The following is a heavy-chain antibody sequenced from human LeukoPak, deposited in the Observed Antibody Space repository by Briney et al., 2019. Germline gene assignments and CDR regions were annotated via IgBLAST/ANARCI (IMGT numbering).Heavy chain of an antibody. V-gene: IGHV1-69*05. CDR1: GGTFSSYA. D-gene: IGHD2-15*01. CDR2: IIPIFGTA. J-gene: IGHJ4*02. Sequence: ASVKVSCKASGGTFSSYAISWVRQAPGQGLEWMGGIIPIFGTANYAQKFQGRVTMTRDTSTSTVYMELSSLRSEDTAVYYCARVLDCSGGSCYAQRAGLDYWGQGTLVTVSS. CDR3: ARVLDCSGGSCYAQRAGLDY.